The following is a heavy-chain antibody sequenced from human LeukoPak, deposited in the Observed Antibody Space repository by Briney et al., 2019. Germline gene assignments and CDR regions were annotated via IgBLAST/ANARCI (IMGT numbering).Heavy chain of an antibody. V-gene: IGHV3-23*01. CDR2: ISDSGTST. J-gene: IGHJ4*02. Sequence: GGSLRLSCAASGFTFNSCAMSWVRQAPGKGLEWVSTISDSGTSTFYADSVKGRFTISRDNSKNTLYVQMNSLRAEDAAVYYCAKRDYYSFDYWGQGALVTVSS. CDR3: AKRDYYSFDY. CDR1: GFTFNSCA. D-gene: IGHD2/OR15-2a*01.